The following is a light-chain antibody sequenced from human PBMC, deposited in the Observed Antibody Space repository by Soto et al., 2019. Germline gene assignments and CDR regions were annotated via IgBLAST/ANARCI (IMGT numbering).Light chain of an antibody. CDR1: SSDVGGYNY. J-gene: IGLJ2*01. CDR2: NVS. Sequence: QSVLTQPASVSGSPGQSITISCTGTSSDVGGYNYVSWYQQPPGKAPKLMIYNVSNRPSGVSNRFSGSKSGNTASLTISGLQAEDEGHYYCSSFTSTNTVLFGGGTKLTVL. CDR3: SSFTSTNTVL. V-gene: IGLV2-14*01.